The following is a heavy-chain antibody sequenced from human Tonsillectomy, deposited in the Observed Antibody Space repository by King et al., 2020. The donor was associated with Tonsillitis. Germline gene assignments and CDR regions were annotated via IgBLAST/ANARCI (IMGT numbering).Heavy chain of an antibody. D-gene: IGHD3-16*01. CDR2: IYYSGST. V-gene: IGHV4-59*01. Sequence: VQLQESGPGLVKPSETLSLTCTVSGGSISSYYWSWIRQPPGKGLEWIGYIYYSGSTNYNPSLKSRVTISVDTSKNQFSLKLSFVTAADTAVYYCAGGESGGGWFDPWGQGTLVTVSS. J-gene: IGHJ5*02. CDR1: GGSISSYY. CDR3: AGGESGGGWFDP.